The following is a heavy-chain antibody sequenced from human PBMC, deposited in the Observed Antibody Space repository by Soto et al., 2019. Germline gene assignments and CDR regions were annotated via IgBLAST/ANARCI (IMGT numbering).Heavy chain of an antibody. D-gene: IGHD2-2*01. J-gene: IGHJ3*02. Sequence: SETLSLTCTVSGGSIASGGYYWSWFRQQPGKGLEWIGYINYSGNTYYNPSLKSRVSISVDTSKSQFSLKLSSVTAADTAVYYCASYCSSTRCYFDGAFDIWGQGTMVTISS. V-gene: IGHV4-31*03. CDR2: INYSGNT. CDR3: ASYCSSTRCYFDGAFDI. CDR1: GGSIASGGYY.